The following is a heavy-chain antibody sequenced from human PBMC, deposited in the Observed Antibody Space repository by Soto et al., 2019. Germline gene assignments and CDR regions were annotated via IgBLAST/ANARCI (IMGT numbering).Heavy chain of an antibody. J-gene: IGHJ4*02. CDR1: GGSISSGGYY. D-gene: IGHD1-26*01. Sequence: QVQLQESSPGLVKPSQTLSLTCTVSGGSISSGGYYWSWIRQHPGKGLEWIGYIYYSGRTYYNPSLKSRVTISVDTSKNQFSLKLSSVTAADTAVYYCAIGVGATTLFDYWGQGTLVTVSS. CDR2: IYYSGRT. CDR3: AIGVGATTLFDY. V-gene: IGHV4-31*03.